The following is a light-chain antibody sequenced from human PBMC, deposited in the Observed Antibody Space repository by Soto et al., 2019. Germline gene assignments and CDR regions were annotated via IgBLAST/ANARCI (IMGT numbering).Light chain of an antibody. CDR3: SSYTSISTLLYV. CDR2: DVS. Sequence: QSALTQPASVSGSPGQSITISCTGTSSDVGGYNYVSWYQQHPGKAPKLMIYDVSNRPSGVSNRFSGSKSGNTASLTISGLQAEDEADYYCSSYTSISTLLYVFVTGTKVTVL. V-gene: IGLV2-14*03. J-gene: IGLJ1*01. CDR1: SSDVGGYNY.